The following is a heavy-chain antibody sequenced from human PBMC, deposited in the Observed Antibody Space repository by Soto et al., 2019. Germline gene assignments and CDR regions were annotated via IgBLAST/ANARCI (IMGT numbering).Heavy chain of an antibody. CDR3: ARAPGMAGDYFDY. CDR2: IYHSGST. V-gene: IGHV4-30-2*06. CDR1: GDSISSGGYS. J-gene: IGHJ4*02. D-gene: IGHD6-19*01. Sequence: PSETLSLTCAVSGDSISSGGYSWSWIRQSPGKDLEWIGYIYHSGSTYYNPSLQSRVTISVDRSKKQFSLKLSSVTAADTAVYYCARAPGMAGDYFDYWGQGILVTVSS.